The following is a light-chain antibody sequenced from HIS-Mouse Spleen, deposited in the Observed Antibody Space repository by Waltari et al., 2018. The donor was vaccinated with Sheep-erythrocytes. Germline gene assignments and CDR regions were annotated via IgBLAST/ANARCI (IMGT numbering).Light chain of an antibody. V-gene: IGLV6-57*01. CDR2: EDN. CDR1: SGSMASNF. CDR3: QSYDSSNPWV. J-gene: IGLJ3*02. Sequence: NFMLTQPHSVSESPGKTVTIACTRSSGSMASNFVQLYQQRPGSSPTTLIYEDNQRPSGVPDRFSGSIDSSSNSASLTISGLKTEDEADYYCQSYDSSNPWVFGGGTKLTVL.